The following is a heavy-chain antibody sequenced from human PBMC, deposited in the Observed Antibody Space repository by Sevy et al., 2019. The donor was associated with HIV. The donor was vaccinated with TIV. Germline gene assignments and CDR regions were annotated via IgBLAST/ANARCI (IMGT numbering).Heavy chain of an antibody. J-gene: IGHJ5*02. CDR2: ISYDGSNK. Sequence: GGSLRLSCAASGFTFSSYAMHWVRQAPGKGLEWVAVISYDGSNKYYADSVKGRFTISRGNSKNTLYLQMNSLRAENTAVYYCARDGDILTANWFDPWGQGTLVTVSS. D-gene: IGHD3-9*01. CDR1: GFTFSSYA. V-gene: IGHV3-30*04. CDR3: ARDGDILTANWFDP.